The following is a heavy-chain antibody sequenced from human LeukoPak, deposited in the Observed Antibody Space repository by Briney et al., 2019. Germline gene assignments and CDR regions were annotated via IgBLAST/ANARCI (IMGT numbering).Heavy chain of an antibody. J-gene: IGHJ4*02. CDR3: ARRAYGDDPFDY. D-gene: IGHD4-17*01. CDR2: ITSGSTPI. Sequence: GGSLRLSCAASGFTFRSYSMHWARQAPGKGLEWVSYITSGSTPIYYADSVKGRFTISRDNAKNSLYLQMNSLRDEDTAVYYCARRAYGDDPFDYWGQGTLVTVSS. CDR1: GFTFRSYS. V-gene: IGHV3-48*02.